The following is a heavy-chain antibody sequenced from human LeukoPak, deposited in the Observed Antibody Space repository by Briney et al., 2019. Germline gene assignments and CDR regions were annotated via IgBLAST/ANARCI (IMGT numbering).Heavy chain of an antibody. J-gene: IGHJ4*02. V-gene: IGHV3-23*01. D-gene: IGHD6-19*01. CDR1: GFTFSSYA. CDR3: AKVERPSAGWLARFTFDY. CDR2: ISASGGST. Sequence: PGGSLRLSCAASGFTFSSYAMTWVRQAPGKELEWVSAISASGGSTYYADSVKGRFTISRDNSKNTLYLQVNSLRAEDTAVYYCAKVERPSAGWLARFTFDYWGQGTLVTVSS.